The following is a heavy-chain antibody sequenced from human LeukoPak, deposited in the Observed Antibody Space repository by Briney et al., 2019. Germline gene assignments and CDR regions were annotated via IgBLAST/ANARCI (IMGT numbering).Heavy chain of an antibody. CDR1: GGSFSGYY. D-gene: IGHD1-1*01. V-gene: IGHV4-34*01. CDR3: ARQSLTRYFDL. CDR2: INHSGST. Sequence: PSETLSLTCAVYGGSFSGYYWSWIRQPPGKGLEWIGEINHSGSTNYNPSLKSRVTISVDTSKNQFSLKLSSVTAADTAVYYCARQSLTRYFDLWGRGTLVTVSS. J-gene: IGHJ2*01.